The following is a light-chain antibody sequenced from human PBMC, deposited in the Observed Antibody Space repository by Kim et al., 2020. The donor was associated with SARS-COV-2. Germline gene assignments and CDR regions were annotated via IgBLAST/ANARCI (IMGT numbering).Light chain of an antibody. CDR2: AAS. Sequence: GDRVTITCRASQGISNYLAWYQQKPGKVPKLLIYAASALQSGVPSRFSGSGSGTDFTLTISSLQPEDVATYYCQKYNSAPRTFGQGTKVDIK. CDR1: QGISNY. V-gene: IGKV1-27*01. J-gene: IGKJ1*01. CDR3: QKYNSAPRT.